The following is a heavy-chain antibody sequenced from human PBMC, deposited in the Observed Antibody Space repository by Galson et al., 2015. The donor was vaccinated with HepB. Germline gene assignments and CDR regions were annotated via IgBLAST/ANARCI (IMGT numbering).Heavy chain of an antibody. CDR1: GFTFSSYW. CDR3: AKDKRWLVRSGSVDY. Sequence: SLRLSCAASGFTFSSYWMSWVCQAPGKGLEWVANIKQDGSEKYYVDSVKGRFTISRDNSKNTLYLQMNSLRAEDTAVYYCAKDKRWLVRSGSVDYWGQGTLVTVSS. CDR2: IKQDGSEK. D-gene: IGHD6-19*01. J-gene: IGHJ4*02. V-gene: IGHV3-7*03.